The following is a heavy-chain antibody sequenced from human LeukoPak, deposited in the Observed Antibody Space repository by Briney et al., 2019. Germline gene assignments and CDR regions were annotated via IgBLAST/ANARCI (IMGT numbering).Heavy chain of an antibody. Sequence: GASVKVSCKASGYTFTNYDINWVRQATGQGLEWMGWLNPHSGNTGYAQKFQGRVTMTRNTSIITAYMGLSSLRSDDTAVYDCARRIISDYWGQRSLVSVS. J-gene: IGHJ4*02. V-gene: IGHV1-8*01. CDR3: ARRIISDY. D-gene: IGHD3-10*01. CDR1: GYTFTNYD. CDR2: LNPHSGNT.